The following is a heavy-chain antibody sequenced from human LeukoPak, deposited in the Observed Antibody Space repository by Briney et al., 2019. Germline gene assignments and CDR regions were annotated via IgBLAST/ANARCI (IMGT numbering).Heavy chain of an antibody. Sequence: GGSLRLSCAASGFTFSSYSMNWVRQAPGKGLEWVSYISSSSSTTYYADSVKGRFTISRDNAKNSLYLQMNSLRAEDTAVYYCARSDCSSNSCYDFDYWGQGTLVTVSS. V-gene: IGHV3-48*01. CDR2: ISSSSSTT. D-gene: IGHD2-2*01. CDR1: GFTFSSYS. J-gene: IGHJ4*02. CDR3: ARSDCSSNSCYDFDY.